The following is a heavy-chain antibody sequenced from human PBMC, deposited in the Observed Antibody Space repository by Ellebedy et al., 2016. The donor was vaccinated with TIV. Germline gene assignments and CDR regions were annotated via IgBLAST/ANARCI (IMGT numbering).Heavy chain of an antibody. D-gene: IGHD2-2*01. V-gene: IGHV3-30-3*01. CDR1: GFMIKSHA. CDR2: LSFDGSNE. CDR3: ARGGLVVPAAHFDH. J-gene: IGHJ4*02. Sequence: PGGSLRLSCAASGFMIKSHALHWVRQAPGKGLEWVATLSFDGSNEYYADSVKGRFTISRDISKNTLYLEMSSLTTEDTAVYYCARGGLVVPAAHFDHWGQGTPVTVSS.